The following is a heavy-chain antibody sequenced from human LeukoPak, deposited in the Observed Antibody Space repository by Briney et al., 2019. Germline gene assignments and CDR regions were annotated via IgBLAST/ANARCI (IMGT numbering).Heavy chain of an antibody. J-gene: IGHJ4*02. CDR3: ARDLSSNWNNLAY. Sequence: GGSLRLSCEDSGFTFADYGLSWVRQAPRKGLEWVAGINWSGDNTFYADSVKGRFTISRDNTKKTLYLQMNNLRGEDTVTYYCARDLSSNWNNLAYWGQGALVTVSS. CDR2: INWSGDNT. D-gene: IGHD1/OR15-1a*01. V-gene: IGHV3-20*04. CDR1: GFTFADYG.